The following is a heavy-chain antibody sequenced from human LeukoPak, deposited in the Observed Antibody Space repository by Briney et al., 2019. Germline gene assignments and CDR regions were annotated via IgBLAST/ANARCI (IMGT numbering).Heavy chain of an antibody. D-gene: IGHD5-18*01. J-gene: IGHJ4*02. CDR1: GGSISSSTYY. CDR2: IYYSGST. V-gene: IGHV4-39*07. Sequence: SETLSLTCTVSGGSISSSTYYWGWIRQPPGKGLEWIGSIYYSGSTYYNLSLKSRVTISLDTSKNQFSLKLSSVTAADTAVYYCAREYSYGSSYYFDYWGQGTLVTVSS. CDR3: AREYSYGSSYYFDY.